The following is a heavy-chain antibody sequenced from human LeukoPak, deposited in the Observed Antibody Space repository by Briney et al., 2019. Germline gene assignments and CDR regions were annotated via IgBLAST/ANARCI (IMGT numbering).Heavy chain of an antibody. Sequence: ASVKVSCKASGYTFSSYGISWVRQAPGQGLEWMGWISTYNGNTNYVQKVQGRVTMTTDTSTSTAYMELRSLRSDDTAVYYCARDRLPATHYYDSSGSGFDYWGQGTLVTVSS. V-gene: IGHV1-18*01. J-gene: IGHJ4*02. D-gene: IGHD3-22*01. CDR2: ISTYNGNT. CDR3: ARDRLPATHYYDSSGSGFDY. CDR1: GYTFSSYG.